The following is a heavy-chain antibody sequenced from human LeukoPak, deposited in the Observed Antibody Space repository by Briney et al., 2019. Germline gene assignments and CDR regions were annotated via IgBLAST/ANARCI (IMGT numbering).Heavy chain of an antibody. D-gene: IGHD5-18*01. CDR1: GFTFSSYS. J-gene: IGHJ3*02. Sequence: PGGSLRLSCAASGFTFSSYSMNWVRQAPGKGLEWVSAISGSGGSTYYADSVKGRFTISRDNSKNTLYLQMNSLRAEDTAVYYCAKDLLGGGYSYGPPAFDIWGQGTMVTVSS. V-gene: IGHV3-23*01. CDR2: ISGSGGST. CDR3: AKDLLGGGYSYGPPAFDI.